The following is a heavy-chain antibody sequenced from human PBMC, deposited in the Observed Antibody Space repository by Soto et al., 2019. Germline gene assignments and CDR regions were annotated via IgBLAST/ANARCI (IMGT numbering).Heavy chain of an antibody. CDR3: ARDSDSLNDY. V-gene: IGHV3-48*02. CDR2: ISPSSSTI. J-gene: IGHJ4*02. D-gene: IGHD3-22*01. Sequence: PGGSLRLSCGASGFTFSSYSMNWFRQAPGKGLEWLSYISPSSSTIYYADSVKGRFTISRDNAKNSLFLHVTSLGDEDTAVYYCARDSDSLNDYWGQGTLVTVSS. CDR1: GFTFSSYS.